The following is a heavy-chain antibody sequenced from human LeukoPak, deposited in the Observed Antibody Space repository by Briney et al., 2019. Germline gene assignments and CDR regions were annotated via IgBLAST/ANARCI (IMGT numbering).Heavy chain of an antibody. CDR1: GFTLSDYY. D-gene: IGHD3-22*01. J-gene: IGHJ4*02. CDR2: ISSSGSTI. V-gene: IGHV3-11*04. Sequence: GGSLRLSCAASGFTLSDYYMSWIRQAPGKGLEWVSYISSSGSTIDYADSVKGRLTISRDNAKNSLYLQMNSLRAEDTAVYYCARTYYYGSGGYYYWGQGTLVTVSS. CDR3: ARTYYYGSGGYYY.